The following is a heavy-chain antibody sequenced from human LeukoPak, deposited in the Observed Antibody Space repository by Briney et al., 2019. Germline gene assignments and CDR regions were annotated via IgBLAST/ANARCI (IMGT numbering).Heavy chain of an antibody. V-gene: IGHV1-46*01. J-gene: IGHJ6*02. Sequence: GASATVSCKASGYTFTSHYMHWVRQAPGQGLEWMGLINPSGGSTTYAQKFQGRVTITRDTSASTAYMELSSLRSEDTAVYYCARVFGHRDKVRGVIADDYYYGMDVWGQGTTVTVSS. CDR2: INPSGGST. D-gene: IGHD3-10*01. CDR1: GYTFTSHY. CDR3: ARVFGHRDKVRGVIADDYYYGMDV.